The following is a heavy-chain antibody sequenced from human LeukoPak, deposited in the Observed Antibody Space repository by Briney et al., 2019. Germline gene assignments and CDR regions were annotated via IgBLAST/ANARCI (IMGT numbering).Heavy chain of an antibody. CDR1: GFTFSSSA. CDR3: AKQLGYCSDGSCYFPY. Sequence: PGGSLRLSCAASGFTFSSSAMSWVRQAPGKGLEWVSAISNNGGYTYYADSVQGRFTISRDNSESTLCLQMNSLRAEDTAVYYCAKQLGYCSDGSCYFPYWGQGPLVTVSS. J-gene: IGHJ4*02. V-gene: IGHV3-23*01. CDR2: ISNNGGYT. D-gene: IGHD2-15*01.